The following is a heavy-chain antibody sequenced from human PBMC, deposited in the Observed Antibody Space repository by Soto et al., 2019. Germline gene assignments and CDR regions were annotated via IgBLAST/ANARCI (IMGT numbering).Heavy chain of an antibody. D-gene: IGHD3-22*01. CDR3: ASSPGYYYDSSGYPNWFDP. CDR2: IYYSGST. J-gene: IGHJ5*02. Sequence: SDTLALTCTVSGASINSGDYYWSWIHQPPGKCLEWIGYIYYSGSTYYNPSLKSRVTISVDTSKNQFSLKLSSVTAADTAVYYCASSPGYYYDSSGYPNWFDPWGQGTLVTVSS. CDR1: GASINSGDYY. V-gene: IGHV4-30-4*02.